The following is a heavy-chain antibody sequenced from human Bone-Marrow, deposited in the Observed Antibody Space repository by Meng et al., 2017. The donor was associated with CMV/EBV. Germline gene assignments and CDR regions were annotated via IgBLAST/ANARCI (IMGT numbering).Heavy chain of an antibody. CDR2: ISTSGSSI. J-gene: IGHJ4*02. CDR1: GFTFSSYS. CDR3: AREGPQASDFWSNYYKPLDY. Sequence: GECLKISCAPSGFTFSSYSINWLRQAPGKGLEWISYISTSGSSIYYADSVEGRFTISRDNAKSSLYLEMTGLRGEDTAIYYCAREGPQASDFWSNYYKPLDYWGQGTLVTVSS. D-gene: IGHD3-3*01. V-gene: IGHV3-48*04.